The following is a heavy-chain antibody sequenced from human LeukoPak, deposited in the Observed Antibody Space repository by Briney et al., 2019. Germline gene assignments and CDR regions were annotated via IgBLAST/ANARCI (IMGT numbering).Heavy chain of an antibody. J-gene: IGHJ3*02. CDR3: ARARDFWSGFDI. D-gene: IGHD3-3*01. Sequence: HPGRSLRLSCAASGFTFSSYAMHWVRQAPGKGLEWVAVISYDGSNKYYADSVKGRFTISRDNSKNTLYLQMNSLRAEDTAVYYCARARDFWSGFDIWGQGTMVTVSS. CDR1: GFTFSSYA. V-gene: IGHV3-30-3*01. CDR2: ISYDGSNK.